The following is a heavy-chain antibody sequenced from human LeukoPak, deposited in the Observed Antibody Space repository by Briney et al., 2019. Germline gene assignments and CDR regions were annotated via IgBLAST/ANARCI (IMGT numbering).Heavy chain of an antibody. CDR1: EFTFNNYA. CDR3: AKDLRGYDRPTDY. V-gene: IGHV3-23*01. Sequence: GGSLRLSCAGSEFTFNNYAMSWARQPPGKGLEWVSGIGGGGDDIYYADSVKGRFTISRDNSKSMLYLQMNSLRVEDTAVYYCAKDLRGYDRPTDYWGQGTLVTVSS. CDR2: IGGGGDDI. D-gene: IGHD3-16*01. J-gene: IGHJ4*02.